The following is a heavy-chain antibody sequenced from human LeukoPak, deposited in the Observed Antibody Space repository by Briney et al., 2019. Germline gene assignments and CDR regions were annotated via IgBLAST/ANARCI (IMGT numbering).Heavy chain of an antibody. CDR2: ISFDGGKN. D-gene: IGHD3-9*01. Sequence: PGGSLRLSCAASGFTFSSYGMHWVRQAPGKGLEWVALISFDGGKNYHADSVKGRFTISRDNSKNTLYLQMNSLRAEDTAVYYCAKVYYDILTGPKGAADAFDIWGQGTMVTVSS. V-gene: IGHV3-30*18. CDR1: GFTFSSYG. J-gene: IGHJ3*02. CDR3: AKVYYDILTGPKGAADAFDI.